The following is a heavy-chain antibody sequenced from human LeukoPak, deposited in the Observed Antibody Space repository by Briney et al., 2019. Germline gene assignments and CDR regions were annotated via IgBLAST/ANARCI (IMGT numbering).Heavy chain of an antibody. J-gene: IGHJ6*02. CDR1: RYGFSTYW. D-gene: IGHD4-17*01. CDR3: ARTQECTVTTGTYYFYGMDA. Sequence: GESLKISCKGSRYGFSTYWIGWVRQMPGKGLEWMGVIYPGDSITRYSPSFQGHVTISADKSISTAYLQWRSLKASDTAIYYCARTQECTVTTGTYYFYGMDAWGQGTTVTVSS. CDR2: IYPGDSIT. V-gene: IGHV5-51*01.